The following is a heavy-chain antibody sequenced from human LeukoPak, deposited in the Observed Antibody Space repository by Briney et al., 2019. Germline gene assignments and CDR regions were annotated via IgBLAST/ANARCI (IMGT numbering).Heavy chain of an antibody. CDR2: IYHSGST. V-gene: IGHV4-4*02. D-gene: IGHD3-10*01. CDR3: ARVRPQDGFDI. CDR1: GGSITSNNL. J-gene: IGHJ6*04. Sequence: SETLSLTCAVSGGSITSNNLWSWVRQPPGKGLEWIGEIYHSGSTNYNPSLKSRVTISLDKSKNQFSLNLNSVTASDTAMYYCARVRPQDGFDIWGKGTTVTVSS.